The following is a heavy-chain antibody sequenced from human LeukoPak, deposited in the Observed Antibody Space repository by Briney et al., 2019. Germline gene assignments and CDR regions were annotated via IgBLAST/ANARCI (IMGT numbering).Heavy chain of an antibody. J-gene: IGHJ6*03. V-gene: IGHV1-2*02. Sequence: ASVKVSCKASGYTFTGYYMHWVRQAPGQGLEWMGWINPNSGGTNYAQKFQGRVTITRDTSISTAYMELSRLGSDDTAVYYCARGAVPVFYYYMDVWGKGTTVTVSS. CDR2: INPNSGGT. CDR3: ARGAVPVFYYYMDV. D-gene: IGHD2-2*01. CDR1: GYTFTGYY.